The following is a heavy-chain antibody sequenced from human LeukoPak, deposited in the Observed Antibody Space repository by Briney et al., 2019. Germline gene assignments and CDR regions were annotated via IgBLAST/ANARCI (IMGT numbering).Heavy chain of an antibody. D-gene: IGHD5-24*01. V-gene: IGHV3-21*01. Sequence: GGSLRLSCAASGFTFSSFSMNWVRQAPGKGLEWVSFVSGSSTYIYYADSVRGRFTISRDNAKNSLYLQMNSLRAEDTAVYYCARDVEMAAIGDWGQGTLVTVSS. CDR1: GFTFSSFS. CDR2: VSGSSTYI. CDR3: ARDVEMAAIGD. J-gene: IGHJ4*02.